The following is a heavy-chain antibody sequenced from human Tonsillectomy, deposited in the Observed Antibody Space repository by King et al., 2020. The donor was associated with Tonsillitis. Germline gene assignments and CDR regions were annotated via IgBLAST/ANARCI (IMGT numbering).Heavy chain of an antibody. Sequence: VQLVESGGGLVQPGGSLRLSCAASGFTFSSYWMHWVRQAPGKGLVWVSRINTDGSSTNYADSVKGRFTISRDNAKNTLYLQMSSLRAEDTAVYYCARVSDYGDFSIDYWGQGTLVSVSS. CDR2: INTDGSST. CDR1: GFTFSSYW. CDR3: ARVSDYGDFSIDY. J-gene: IGHJ4*02. V-gene: IGHV3-74*01. D-gene: IGHD4-17*01.